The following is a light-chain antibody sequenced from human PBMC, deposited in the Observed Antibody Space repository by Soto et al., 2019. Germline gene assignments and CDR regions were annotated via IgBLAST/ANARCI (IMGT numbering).Light chain of an antibody. V-gene: IGLV2-14*01. Sequence: QSALTQPASVSGSPGQSITISCTGTSSDVGGYNYVSWYQQHPGKAPKLMIYDVSNRPSGVSNRFSGSKSGNTASLTISGLQAEEEADYYCNSYTSSSTLMVFGGGTKVTVL. J-gene: IGLJ2*01. CDR1: SSDVGGYNY. CDR3: NSYTSSSTLMV. CDR2: DVS.